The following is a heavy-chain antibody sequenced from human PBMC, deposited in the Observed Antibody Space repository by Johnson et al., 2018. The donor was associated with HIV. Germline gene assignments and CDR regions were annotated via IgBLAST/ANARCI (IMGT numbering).Heavy chain of an antibody. J-gene: IGHJ3*02. Sequence: QVQLVESGGGLVKPGGSLRLSCAASGFTFSDYYMSWIRQAPGKGLEWVSYIIRDATTAIYADSVKGRFTISRDNAKNTLYLQMDSLRAEDTAVYYCTTGLMSAFDMWGQGTMVTVSS. CDR2: IIRDATTA. CDR1: GFTFSDYY. V-gene: IGHV3-11*04. D-gene: IGHD3-16*01. CDR3: TTGLMSAFDM.